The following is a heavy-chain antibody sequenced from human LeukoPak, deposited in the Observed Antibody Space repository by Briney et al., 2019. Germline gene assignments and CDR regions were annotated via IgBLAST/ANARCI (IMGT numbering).Heavy chain of an antibody. CDR3: AKDQYYYGSGSDY. D-gene: IGHD3-10*01. CDR2: IRYDGSNK. CDR1: GFTFSSYG. V-gene: IGHV3-30*02. J-gene: IGHJ4*02. Sequence: GGSLRLSCAASGFTFSSYGMHWVRQAPGKGLEWVAFIRYDGSNKYYADSVKGRFTISRDNSKNTLYLQMNSLRAEDTAVYYCAKDQYYYGSGSDYWGQGILVTVSS.